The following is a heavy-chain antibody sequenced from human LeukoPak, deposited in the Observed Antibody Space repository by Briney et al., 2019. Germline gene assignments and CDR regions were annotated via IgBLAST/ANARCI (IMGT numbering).Heavy chain of an antibody. D-gene: IGHD1-26*01. CDR3: AKDIGSGSGSYPNYYYYYMDV. CDR2: ISWNSGSI. V-gene: IGHV3-9*03. Sequence: GRSLRLSCAASGFTFDDYAMHWVRQAPGKGLEWASGISWNSGSIGYADSVKGRFTISRDNAKNSLYLQMNSLRAEDMALYYCAKDIGSGSGSYPNYYYYYMDVWGKGTTVTVSS. J-gene: IGHJ6*03. CDR1: GFTFDDYA.